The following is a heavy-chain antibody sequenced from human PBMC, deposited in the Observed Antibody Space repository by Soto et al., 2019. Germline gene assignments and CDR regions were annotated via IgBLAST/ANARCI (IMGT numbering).Heavy chain of an antibody. D-gene: IGHD6-13*01. CDR2: INHSGST. Sequence: SETLSLTCAVYGGSFSGYYWSWIRQPPGKGLEWIGEINHSGSTNYNPSLKSRVTISVDTSKNQFSLKLSSVTAADTAVYYCARVSAGDSAGTGYYYYYGMDVWGQGTTVTAP. CDR3: ARVSAGDSAGTGYYYYYGMDV. CDR1: GGSFSGYY. V-gene: IGHV4-34*01. J-gene: IGHJ6*02.